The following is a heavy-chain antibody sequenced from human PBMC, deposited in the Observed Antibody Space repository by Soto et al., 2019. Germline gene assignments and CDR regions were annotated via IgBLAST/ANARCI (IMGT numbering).Heavy chain of an antibody. CDR2: INPSGGST. J-gene: IGHJ6*03. D-gene: IGHD2-2*01. V-gene: IGHV1-46*03. CDR1: GYTFTSYY. CDR3: ARDWLSGYRSSTSCHYYYYYYMDV. Sequence: ASVKVSCKASGYTFTSYYMHWVRQAPGQGLEWMGIINPSGGSTSYAQKFQGRVTMTRDTSTSTVYMELSSLRSEDTAVYYCARDWLSGYRSSTSCHYYYYYYMDVWGKGTTVTVSS.